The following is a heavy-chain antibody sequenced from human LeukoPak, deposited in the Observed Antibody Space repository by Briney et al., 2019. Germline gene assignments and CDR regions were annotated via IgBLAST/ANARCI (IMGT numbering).Heavy chain of an antibody. V-gene: IGHV1-46*01. Sequence: ASVKVSCKASGYTFTSYYIHWVRQAPGQGLEWMGIINPSGGSTSYAQKFQGRVTMTRDTSTSTVYMELSSLRSEDTAVYYCAIAVARDYFQHWGQGTLVTVSS. CDR1: GYTFTSYY. D-gene: IGHD6-19*01. CDR2: INPSGGST. CDR3: AIAVARDYFQH. J-gene: IGHJ1*01.